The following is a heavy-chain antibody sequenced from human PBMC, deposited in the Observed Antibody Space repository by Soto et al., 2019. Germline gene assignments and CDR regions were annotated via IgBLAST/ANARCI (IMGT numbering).Heavy chain of an antibody. CDR1: GFTFSSYG. D-gene: IGHD3-10*01. Sequence: QVQLVESGGGVVQPGRSLRLSCAASGFTFSSYGMHWVRQAPGKGLEWVAVIWYDGSNKYYADSVKGRFTISRDNSKNTLYLQMNSLRAEDTAVYYCARADQSGDGSGDYWGQGTLVTVSS. V-gene: IGHV3-33*01. CDR2: IWYDGSNK. J-gene: IGHJ4*02. CDR3: ARADQSGDGSGDY.